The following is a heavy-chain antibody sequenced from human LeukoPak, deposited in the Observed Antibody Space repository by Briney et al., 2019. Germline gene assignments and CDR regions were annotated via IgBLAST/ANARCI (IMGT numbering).Heavy chain of an antibody. J-gene: IGHJ4*02. CDR1: GGSVSSGSYY. CDR3: VRHRGRYYDSGSYYYFDY. CDR2: ISYSGST. D-gene: IGHD3-10*01. Sequence: SETLSLTCTVSGGSVSSGSYYWSWIRQPPGRGLEWIGYISYSGSTNYNPSLKSRVTISVDTSKNHFSLNLSSLTAAYTAVYYCVRHRGRYYDSGSYYYFDYWGQGTLVTVSS. V-gene: IGHV4-61*03.